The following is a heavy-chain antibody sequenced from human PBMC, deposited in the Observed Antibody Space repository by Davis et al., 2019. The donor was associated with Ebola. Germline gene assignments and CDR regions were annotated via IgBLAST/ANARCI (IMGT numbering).Heavy chain of an antibody. D-gene: IGHD7-27*01. Sequence: GESLKISCAASGFTFSSYSMNWVRQAPGKGLEWVSSISSSSSYIYYADSVKGRFTISRDNAKNSLYLQMNSLRAEDTAVYYCARDSGDWGWAYWGQGTLVTVSS. CDR3: ARDSGDWGWAY. J-gene: IGHJ4*02. V-gene: IGHV3-21*01. CDR2: ISSSSSYI. CDR1: GFTFSSYS.